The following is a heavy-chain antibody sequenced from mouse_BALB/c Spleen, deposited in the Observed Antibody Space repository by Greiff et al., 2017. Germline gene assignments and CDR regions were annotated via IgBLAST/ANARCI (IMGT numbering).Heavy chain of an antibody. CDR1: GFSLTSYG. Sequence: VQLKESGPGLVAPSQSLSITCTVSGFSLTSYGVHWVRQPPGKGLEWLGVIWASGSTNYNSALMSRLSISKDNSKSQVFLRMNSLQTDDTAMYYCARDEVLAWFAYWGQGTLVTVSA. J-gene: IGHJ3*01. V-gene: IGHV2-9*02. CDR2: IWASGST. D-gene: IGHD2-14*01. CDR3: ARDEVLAWFAY.